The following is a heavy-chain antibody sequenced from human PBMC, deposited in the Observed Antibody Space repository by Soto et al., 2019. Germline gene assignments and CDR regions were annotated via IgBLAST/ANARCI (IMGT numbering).Heavy chain of an antibody. V-gene: IGHV3-48*04. D-gene: IGHD3-16*01. CDR1: GFTFSSYD. CDR2: ISSSGSTI. J-gene: IGHJ4*02. Sequence: EVQLLESGGGLVQPGESLRLSCVASGFTFSSYDMNWVRQAPGKGLEWVSYISSSGSTIYYADSVKGRFTISRDNAKNSLYLQMNRLRAEDTAVYYCASSPVTFGDWGFYFDYWGQGTLVTVSS. CDR3: ASSPVTFGDWGFYFDY.